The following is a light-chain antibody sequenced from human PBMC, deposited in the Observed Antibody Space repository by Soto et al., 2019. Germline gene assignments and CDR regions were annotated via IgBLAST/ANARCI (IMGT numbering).Light chain of an antibody. J-gene: IGLJ1*01. CDR2: EVS. Sequence: QSVLTQPASVSGSLGQSITISCTGTSVDVGGYNYVSWYQHHPGKAPRLLIFEVSNRPSGVSNRFSGPKSGNTASLTISGLQADDEADYYCTSYTIKTTYVFGTGTKLTVL. CDR1: SVDVGGYNY. CDR3: TSYTIKTTYV. V-gene: IGLV2-14*01.